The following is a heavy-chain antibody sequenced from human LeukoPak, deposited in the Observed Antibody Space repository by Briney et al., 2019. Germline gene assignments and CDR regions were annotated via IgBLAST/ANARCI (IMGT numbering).Heavy chain of an antibody. CDR2: ISSSSSYI. V-gene: IGHV3-21*01. J-gene: IGHJ4*02. CDR3: ARDARELPNPFDY. D-gene: IGHD1-26*01. Sequence: GGSLRLSCAASGFTFSSYSMNWVRQAPGKGLEWVSSISSSSSYIYYADSVKGRFTISRDNAKNSLYLQMNSLRAEDTAVYYCARDARELPNPFDYWGQGTLVTVSS. CDR1: GFTFSSYS.